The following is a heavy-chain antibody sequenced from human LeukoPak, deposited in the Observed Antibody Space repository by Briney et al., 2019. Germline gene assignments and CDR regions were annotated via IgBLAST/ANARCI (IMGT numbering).Heavy chain of an antibody. CDR2: IYYSGST. D-gene: IGHD3-22*01. J-gene: IGHJ4*02. CDR1: GASISTYY. V-gene: IGHV4-59*12. CDR3: ASALHYFDSTAFSYYFDY. Sequence: SETQSLTCTVSGASISTYYWSWIRQPPGKGLEWIGYIYYSGSTDYNPSLKSRVTISVDTSKNQFSLKLSSVTAADTAVYYCASALHYFDSTAFSYYFDYWGQGTLVTVSS.